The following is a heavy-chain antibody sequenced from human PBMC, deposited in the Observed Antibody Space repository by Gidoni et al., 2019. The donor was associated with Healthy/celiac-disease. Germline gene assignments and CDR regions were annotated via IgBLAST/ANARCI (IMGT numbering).Heavy chain of an antibody. CDR1: GGTLSSYA. CDR3: ARVGGPSGRYLYYFDY. V-gene: IGHV1-69*01. Sequence: QVQLVQSGAEVKKPGSSVKVSCKASGGTLSSYAISWVRQAPGQGLELMGGIIPIFGTANYAQKFQGRVTIPADESTSTAYMGLSSLRSEDTAVYYCARVGGPSGRYLYYFDYGGQGTLVTVSS. D-gene: IGHD1-26*01. CDR2: IIPIFGTA. J-gene: IGHJ4*02.